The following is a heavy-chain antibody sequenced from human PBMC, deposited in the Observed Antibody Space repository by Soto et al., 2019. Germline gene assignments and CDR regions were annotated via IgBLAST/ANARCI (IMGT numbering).Heavy chain of an antibody. V-gene: IGHV4-31*03. CDR1: GGSISSGGYY. J-gene: IGHJ6*02. Sequence: SETLSLTCTVSGGSISSGGYYWSWIRQHPGKGLEWIGYIYYSGSTYYNPSLKSRVTISVDTSKNQFSLKLSSVTAADTAVYYCARVVYSYEGYYYGMDVWGQGTTVTVSS. CDR2: IYYSGST. CDR3: ARVVYSYEGYYYGMDV. D-gene: IGHD5-18*01.